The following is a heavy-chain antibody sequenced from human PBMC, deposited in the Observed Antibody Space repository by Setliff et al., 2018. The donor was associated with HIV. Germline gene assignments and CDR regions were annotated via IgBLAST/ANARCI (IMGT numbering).Heavy chain of an antibody. CDR3: ARDLNVWIGSLWFDP. V-gene: IGHV1-2*02. J-gene: IGHJ5*02. CDR1: GYSFTDYY. D-gene: IGHD3-16*01. CDR2: INPKSDGT. Sequence: ASVKVSCKASGYSFTDYYIHWVRQAPGQGLEWMGWINPKSDGTNYAQKFQGRVTITRDTSASTAYMELSSLRSEDTAVYYCARDLNVWIGSLWFDPWGQGTLVTVSS.